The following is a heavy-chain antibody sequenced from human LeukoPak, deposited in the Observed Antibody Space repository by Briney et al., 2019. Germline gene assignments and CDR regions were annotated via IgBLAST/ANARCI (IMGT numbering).Heavy chain of an antibody. CDR2: IIPIFGTA. Sequence: ASVKVSCKASGGTFSSYAISWVRRAPGQGLEWMGGIIPIFGTANYAQKFQGRVTITADESTSTAYMELSSLRSEDTAVYYCARHYWRRHDEFDYWGQGTLVTVSS. V-gene: IGHV1-69*13. J-gene: IGHJ4*02. D-gene: IGHD2-8*02. CDR1: GGTFSSYA. CDR3: ARHYWRRHDEFDY.